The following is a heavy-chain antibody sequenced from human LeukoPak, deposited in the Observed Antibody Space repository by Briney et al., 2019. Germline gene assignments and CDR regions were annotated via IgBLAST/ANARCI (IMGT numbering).Heavy chain of an antibody. CDR3: ARDSGYYYDSSGYYLPIAFDI. V-gene: IGHV3-21*01. D-gene: IGHD3-22*01. J-gene: IGHJ3*02. CDR2: ISSSSSYI. CDR1: GFTFSSYT. Sequence: SGGSLRLSCAASGFTFSSYTMNWVRQAPGKGLEWVSSISSSSSYIYYADSVKGRFTISRDNAKNSLYLQLSSLRAEDTAVYYCARDSGYYYDSSGYYLPIAFDIWGQGTMVTVSS.